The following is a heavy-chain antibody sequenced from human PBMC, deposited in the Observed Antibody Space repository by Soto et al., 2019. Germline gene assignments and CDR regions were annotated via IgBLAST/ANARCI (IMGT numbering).Heavy chain of an antibody. D-gene: IGHD2-2*01. CDR2: IYYSGST. CDR1: GGSISSSSYY. V-gene: IGHV4-39*01. J-gene: IGHJ6*02. CDR3: ARPYGSSTSCYGYYYGMDV. Sequence: SETLSLTCTVSGGSISSSSYYWGWIRQPPGKGLEWIGSIYYSGSTYYDPSLKSRVTISVDTSKNQFSLKLSSVTAADTAVYYCARPYGSSTSCYGYYYGMDVWGQGTTVTVSS.